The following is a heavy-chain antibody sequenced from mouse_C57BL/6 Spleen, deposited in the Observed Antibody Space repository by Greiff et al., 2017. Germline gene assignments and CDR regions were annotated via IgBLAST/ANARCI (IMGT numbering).Heavy chain of an antibody. J-gene: IGHJ4*01. V-gene: IGHV2-9-1*01. D-gene: IGHD2-3*01. CDR1: GFSLTSYA. Sequence: VQLQQSGPGLVAPSQSLSITCTVSGFSLTSYAISWVRQPPGKGLEWLGVIWTGGGTNYNSALKSRLSISKDNSKSQVFLKMNSLQTDDTARYYCARESDDGLYYAMDYWGQGTSVTVSS. CDR2: IWTGGGT. CDR3: ARESDDGLYYAMDY.